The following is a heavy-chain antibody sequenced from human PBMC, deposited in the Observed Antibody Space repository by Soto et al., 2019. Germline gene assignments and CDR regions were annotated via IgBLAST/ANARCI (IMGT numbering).Heavy chain of an antibody. D-gene: IGHD3-9*01. V-gene: IGHV5-10-1*01. CDR1: EYSFTTYW. CDR2: IAPSDSYS. J-gene: IGHJ6*02. CDR3: ARDGRYDILTGYYPSGMGV. Sequence: PGESLKISCKGSEYSFTTYWISWVRQMPGRGLEWMGRIAPSDSYSNYNPSFQGHVTISVDKSISTAYLQWSSLKASDTAIYYCARDGRYDILTGYYPSGMGVWGQGTTVTVS.